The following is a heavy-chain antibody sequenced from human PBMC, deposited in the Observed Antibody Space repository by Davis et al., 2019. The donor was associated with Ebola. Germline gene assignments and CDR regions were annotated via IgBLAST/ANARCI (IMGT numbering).Heavy chain of an antibody. CDR3: ARKGFGSSADY. CDR2: IYHTETT. J-gene: IGHJ4*02. D-gene: IGHD6-6*01. Sequence: SETLSLTCTVSGGSISSGNWWGWFRQPPGEGLEWIGEIYHTETTTYNPSLKSRVTVSVDKSKNQFSLKLISVTAADTAVYFCARKGFGSSADYWGQGILVTVSS. V-gene: IGHV4-4*02. CDR1: GGSISSGNW.